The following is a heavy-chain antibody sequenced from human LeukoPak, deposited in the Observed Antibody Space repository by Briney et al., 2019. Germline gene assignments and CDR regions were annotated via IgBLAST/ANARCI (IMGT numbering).Heavy chain of an antibody. V-gene: IGHV3-48*04. J-gene: IGHJ6*04. D-gene: IGHD3-10*02. CDR1: GFTFGSYS. Sequence: PGGSLRLSCAASGFTFGSYSMNWVRQAPGKGLEWVSYISSSGSTIYYADSVKGRLTISRDNAKNSLYLQMNSLRAEDTAVYYCAELGITMIGGVWGKGTTVTISS. CDR2: ISSSGSTI. CDR3: AELGITMIGGV.